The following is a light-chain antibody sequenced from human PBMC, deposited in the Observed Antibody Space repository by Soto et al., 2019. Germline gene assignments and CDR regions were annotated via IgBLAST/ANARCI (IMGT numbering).Light chain of an antibody. Sequence: EIVMTQSPATLSVSPGERATISCRASQSVSSNLAWYQQKPGQAPRLLIYGASTRATGIPARFSGSGSGTEFTLTISSLQSEDCSVYYCEQYNNWHPWTFGQGTKVEIK. V-gene: IGKV3-15*01. CDR2: GAS. CDR1: QSVSSN. CDR3: EQYNNWHPWT. J-gene: IGKJ1*01.